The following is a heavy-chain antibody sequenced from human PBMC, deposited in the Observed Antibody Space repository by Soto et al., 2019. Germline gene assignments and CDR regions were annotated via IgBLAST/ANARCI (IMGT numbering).Heavy chain of an antibody. D-gene: IGHD3-10*01. V-gene: IGHV4-39*01. CDR2: IYYSGTT. CDR3: ARHLRRGPVVKGMDV. Sequence: SETLSLTCAVSGGSISDTDWWTWVRQTPGKGLEWIGSIYYSGTTYYDPSLKSRVTMSVDTSKNQFSLRLSSMTAADTAVYYCARHLRRGPVVKGMDVRGQATTVTVS. CDR1: GGSISDTDW. J-gene: IGHJ6*02.